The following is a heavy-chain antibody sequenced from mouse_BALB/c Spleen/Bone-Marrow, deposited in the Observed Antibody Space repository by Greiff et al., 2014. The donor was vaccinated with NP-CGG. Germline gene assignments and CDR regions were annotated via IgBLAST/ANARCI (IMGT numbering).Heavy chain of an antibody. CDR3: ARKGNYGWFAY. Sequence: EVQLQESGPELVKPGASVKISCKASGYSFTAYYIHWVKQSHVKSLEWIGRINPYNGATSYNQNFKDKASLTVDKSSSTAYMELHGLTSEDSAVYYCARKGNYGWFAYWGQGTLVTVSA. D-gene: IGHD2-1*01. V-gene: IGHV1-31*01. J-gene: IGHJ3*01. CDR2: INPYNGAT. CDR1: GYSFTAYY.